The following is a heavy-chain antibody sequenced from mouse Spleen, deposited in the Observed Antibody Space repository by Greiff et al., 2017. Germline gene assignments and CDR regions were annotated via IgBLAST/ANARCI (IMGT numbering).Heavy chain of an antibody. Sequence: EVKLEESGPELVKPGASVKISCKASGYTFTDYNMHWVKQSHGKSLEWIGYIYPYNGGTGYNQKFKSKATLTVDNSSSTAYMELRSLTSEDSAVYYCARSLYYYGSSYWYFDVWGAGTTVTVSS. CDR2: IYPYNGGT. CDR1: GYTFTDYN. J-gene: IGHJ1*01. V-gene: IGHV1S29*02. D-gene: IGHD1-1*01. CDR3: ARSLYYYGSSYWYFDV.